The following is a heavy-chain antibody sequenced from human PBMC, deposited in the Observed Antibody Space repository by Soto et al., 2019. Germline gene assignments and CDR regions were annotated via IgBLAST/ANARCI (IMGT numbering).Heavy chain of an antibody. CDR3: ARDPGRSGWTRVDY. D-gene: IGHD6-19*01. V-gene: IGHV3-30-3*01. Sequence: QVQLVESGGGVVQPGRSLRLSCAASGFTFSSYAMHWVRQAPGKGLEWVAVISYDGSNKYYADSVKGRFTISRDNSKNTLYLQMNSLRAEDTAVYYCARDPGRSGWTRVDYWGQGTLVTVSS. J-gene: IGHJ4*02. CDR2: ISYDGSNK. CDR1: GFTFSSYA.